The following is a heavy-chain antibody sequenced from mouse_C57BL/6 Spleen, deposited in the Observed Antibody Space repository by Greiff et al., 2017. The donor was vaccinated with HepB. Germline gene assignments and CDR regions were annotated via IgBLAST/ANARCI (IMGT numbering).Heavy chain of an antibody. V-gene: IGHV5-16*01. CDR3: ARDRGVGYAMDY. J-gene: IGHJ4*01. D-gene: IGHD1-1*01. CDR1: GFTFSDYY. Sequence: DVQLVESEGGLVQPGSSMKLSCTASGFTFSDYYMAWVRQVPEKGLEWVANINYDGSSTYYLDSLKSRFIISRDNAKNILYLQMSSLKSEDTATYYCARDRGVGYAMDYWGQGTSVTVSS. CDR2: INYDGSST.